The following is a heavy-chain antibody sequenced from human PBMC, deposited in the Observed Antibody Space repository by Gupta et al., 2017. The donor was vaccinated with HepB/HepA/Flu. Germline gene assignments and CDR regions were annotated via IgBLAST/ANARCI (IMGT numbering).Heavy chain of an antibody. CDR1: GFTLNNYD. J-gene: IGHJ6*02. V-gene: IGHV3-13*01. D-gene: IGHD3-3*01. CDR2: IDNGDEK. CDR3: ARERSAGGLGG. Sequence: EVQLVESGGGLVQPGGSLRLSCAASGFTLNNYDMHWVRQAAGKGLEGGASIDNGDEKNLPGPVEGRFTLSREDAKNSLYPQMNSLGAGETGVYYLARERSAGGLGGGGQGTTVTVSS.